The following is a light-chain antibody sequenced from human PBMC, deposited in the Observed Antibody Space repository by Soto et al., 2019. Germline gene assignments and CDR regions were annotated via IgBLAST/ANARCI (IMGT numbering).Light chain of an antibody. CDR1: QRISHY. CDR3: QQGDRTLDYT. Sequence: DIQMTQSPSSLSASVGDRVTITCRASQRISHYLNWYQHKPGKAPRLLIYAASSLQSGVPSRFSGSGYGTDFTLTISSRQSEDCGTYYCQQGDRTLDYTFGQGTKVEIK. CDR2: AAS. J-gene: IGKJ2*01. V-gene: IGKV1-39*01.